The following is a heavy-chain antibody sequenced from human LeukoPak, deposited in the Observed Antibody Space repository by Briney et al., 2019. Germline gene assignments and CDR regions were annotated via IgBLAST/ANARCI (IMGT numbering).Heavy chain of an antibody. V-gene: IGHV1-46*01. CDR2: IYPRDGST. CDR1: GYTFTSNY. Sequence: ASVKVSCKASGYTFTSNYIHWVRQAPGQGLEWMGTIYPRDGSTSYAQKFQGRVTVTRDTSTSTVHMELSGLRSEDTAVYYCARDQEGFDYWGRGTLVTVSS. CDR3: ARDQEGFDY. J-gene: IGHJ4*02.